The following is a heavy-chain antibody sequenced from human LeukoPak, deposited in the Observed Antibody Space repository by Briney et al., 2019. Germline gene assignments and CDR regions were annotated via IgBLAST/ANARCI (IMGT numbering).Heavy chain of an antibody. Sequence: PSETLSLTCAVSGGSISSGGYSWSWIRQPPGKGLEWIGYIYHSGSTYYNPSLKSRVTISVDRSKNQFSLKLSSVTAADTAVYYCARQVVWGQQPRTLNWFDPWGQGTLVTVSS. J-gene: IGHJ5*02. CDR3: ARQVVWGQQPRTLNWFDP. CDR1: GGSISSGGYS. V-gene: IGHV4-30-2*01. D-gene: IGHD3-16*01. CDR2: IYHSGST.